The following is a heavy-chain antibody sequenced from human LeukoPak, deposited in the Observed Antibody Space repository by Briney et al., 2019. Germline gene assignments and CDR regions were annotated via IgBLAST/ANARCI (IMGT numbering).Heavy chain of an antibody. D-gene: IGHD3-22*01. CDR2: IKQDGSGK. J-gene: IGHJ5*02. CDR3: ARMGGYYYDSSGFNWFDP. CDR1: GFTFSSYW. Sequence: GGSLRLSCAASGFTFSSYWMSWVRQAPGKGLEWVANIKQDGSGKYYVDSVKGRFTISRDNAKNSLYLQMNSLRAEDTAVYYCARMGGYYYDSSGFNWFDPWGQGTLVTVSS. V-gene: IGHV3-7*01.